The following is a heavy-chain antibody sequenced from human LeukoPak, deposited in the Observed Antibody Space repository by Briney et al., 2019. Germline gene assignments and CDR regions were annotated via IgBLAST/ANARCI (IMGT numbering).Heavy chain of an antibody. J-gene: IGHJ4*02. V-gene: IGHV3-7*01. CDR1: GFTFSSYW. CDR3: AREGIQLWLRYFDY. Sequence: PGGSLRLSCAASGFTFSSYWMSWVRQAPGKGLEWVANIKQDGSEKYHVDSVKGRFTISRDNAKNSLYLQMNSLRAEDTAVYYCAREGIQLWLRYFDYWGQGTLVTVSS. D-gene: IGHD5-18*01. CDR2: IKQDGSEK.